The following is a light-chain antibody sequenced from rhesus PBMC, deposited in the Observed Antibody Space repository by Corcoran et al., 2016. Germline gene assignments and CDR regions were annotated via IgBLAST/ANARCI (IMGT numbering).Light chain of an antibody. CDR3: LQDYTTPYS. CDR1: QGINKE. V-gene: IGKV1-94*01. J-gene: IGKJ2*01. Sequence: GDRVTVTCRASQGINKELSWYQQKPGKAPTLLIYAASSLQTGVSSRFRGSGSGTDYTLTISRLQPEDVATYYGLQDYTTPYSFGQGTKVEIK. CDR2: AAS.